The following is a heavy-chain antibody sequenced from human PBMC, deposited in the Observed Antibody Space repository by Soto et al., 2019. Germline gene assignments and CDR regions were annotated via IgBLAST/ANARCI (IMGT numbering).Heavy chain of an antibody. CDR3: ARDESYYGSGSYEVY. J-gene: IGHJ4*02. CDR2: ISAYNGNT. CDR1: GYTFTSYA. Sequence: GASVKVSCKASGYTFTSYAMHWVRQAPGQRLEWMGWISAYNGNTNYAQKLQGRVTMTTDTSTSTAYMELRSLRSDDTAVYYCARDESYYGSGSYEVYWGQGTLVTVSS. D-gene: IGHD3-10*01. V-gene: IGHV1-18*01.